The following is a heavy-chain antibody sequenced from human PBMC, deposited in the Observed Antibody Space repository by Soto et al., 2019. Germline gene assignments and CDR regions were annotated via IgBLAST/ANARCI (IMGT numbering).Heavy chain of an antibody. CDR2: SYYSGRT. CDR1: GGSISSGDYY. V-gene: IGHV4-30-4*01. CDR3: ARDNYYYGMDV. Sequence: QVQLQESGPGLVKPSQTLSLTCTVSGGSISSGDYYWSWIRQPPGKGLEWIGYSYYSGRTSYNPSLKSRVTISVYTSKNQFSLELSTVTAADTAVYYCARDNYYYGMDVWGQGTTVTVSS. J-gene: IGHJ6*02.